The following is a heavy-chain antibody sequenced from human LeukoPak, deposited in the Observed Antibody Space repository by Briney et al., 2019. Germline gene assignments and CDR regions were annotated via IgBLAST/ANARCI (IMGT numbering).Heavy chain of an antibody. CDR2: INPKSGDT. V-gene: IGHV1-2*02. Sequence: ASVKVSCKGSGYTFIGYYVHWVRHAPGQGLEWMGWINPKSGDTKYAQNFQGRVTMTSDMSFSTAYMELRRLRSDDTAVYYCARDLGDGDYKFDWFDPWGQGTLVTVSS. CDR1: GYTFIGYY. CDR3: ARDLGDGDYKFDWFDP. J-gene: IGHJ5*02. D-gene: IGHD4-17*01.